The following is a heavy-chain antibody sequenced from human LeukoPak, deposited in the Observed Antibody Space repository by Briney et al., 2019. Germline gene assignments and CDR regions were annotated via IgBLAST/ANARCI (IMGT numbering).Heavy chain of an antibody. Sequence: ASVKVSCKASGGTFSSYAISWVRQAPGQGLEWMGWINPNSGGTNYAQKFQGRVTMTRDTSISTAYMELSRLRSDDTAVYYCARDVLYYYDSNGAFDIWGQGTMVTVSS. V-gene: IGHV1-2*02. CDR2: INPNSGGT. CDR1: GGTFSSYA. D-gene: IGHD3-22*01. J-gene: IGHJ3*02. CDR3: ARDVLYYYDSNGAFDI.